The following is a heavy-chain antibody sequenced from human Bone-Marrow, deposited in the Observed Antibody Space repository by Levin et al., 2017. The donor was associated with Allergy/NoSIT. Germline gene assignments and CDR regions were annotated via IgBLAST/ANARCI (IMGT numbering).Heavy chain of an antibody. V-gene: IGHV4-34*01. CDR1: GGSFSGYY. CDR2: INHSGST. Sequence: SETLSLTCAVYGGSFSGYYWSWIRQPPGKGLEWIGEINHSGSTNYNPSLKSRVTISVDTSKNQFSLKLSSVTAADTAVYYCARSLCSGGSCYPTNAFDIWGQGTMVTVSS. J-gene: IGHJ3*02. CDR3: ARSLCSGGSCYPTNAFDI. D-gene: IGHD2-15*01.